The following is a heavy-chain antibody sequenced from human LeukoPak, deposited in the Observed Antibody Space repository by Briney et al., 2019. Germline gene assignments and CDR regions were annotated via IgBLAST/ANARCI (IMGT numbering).Heavy chain of an antibody. CDR2: ISYDGSNK. J-gene: IGHJ4*02. CDR3: TRDMGGTHFDY. V-gene: IGHV3-30*03. D-gene: IGHD1-26*01. CDR1: GFTISNYD. Sequence: GGSLRLSCAASGFTISNYDMHWVRQAPGKGLEWVALISYDGSNKYYADSVKGRFTISRDNSKNTLYLQMNSLRAEDTAVYYCTRDMGGTHFDYWGQGTLVTVSS.